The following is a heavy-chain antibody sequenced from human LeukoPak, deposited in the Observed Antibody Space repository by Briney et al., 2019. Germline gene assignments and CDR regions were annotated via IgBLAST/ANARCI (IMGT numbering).Heavy chain of an antibody. CDR2: FNPGDSDT. Sequence: GEPLKISCKGSGYSFTTYWIGWVRQMHGKGLEYMGIFNPGDSDTRYSPSFQGQVTISVDKSISTSSLKWSTLKASDTPMYYCASPRVGATAFDIWGQGTLVTVSS. D-gene: IGHD1-26*01. V-gene: IGHV5-51*01. CDR1: GYSFTTYW. CDR3: ASPRVGATAFDI. J-gene: IGHJ3*02.